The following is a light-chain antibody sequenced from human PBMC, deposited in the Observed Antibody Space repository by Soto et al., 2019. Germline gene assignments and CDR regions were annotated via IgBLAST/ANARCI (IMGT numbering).Light chain of an antibody. Sequence: EIVMTQSPDILSVSPGERATLSCRTTQNVNSHLAWYQHKPGQAPRLLIYAASVRATGVPARFSGRGSGTDFTLHITSLQSEDFAVYYCQQYNDWPLTLGQGTPLDFK. CDR2: AAS. J-gene: IGKJ5*01. CDR3: QQYNDWPLT. V-gene: IGKV3-15*01. CDR1: QNVNSH.